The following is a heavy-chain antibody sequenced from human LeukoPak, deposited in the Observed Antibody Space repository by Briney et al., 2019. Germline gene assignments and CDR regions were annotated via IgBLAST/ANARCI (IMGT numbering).Heavy chain of an antibody. CDR2: ISYDGSNK. Sequence: PGGSLRLSCAASGFTFSSYGMHWVRQAPGKGLEWVAVISYDGSNKYYADSVKGRFTISRDNSKNTLYLQMNSLRAEDTAVYYCAKDSAWTGSSWTEYYYYYYMDVWGKGTTVTVSS. CDR1: GFTFSSYG. D-gene: IGHD6-13*01. V-gene: IGHV3-30*18. CDR3: AKDSAWTGSSWTEYYYYYYMDV. J-gene: IGHJ6*03.